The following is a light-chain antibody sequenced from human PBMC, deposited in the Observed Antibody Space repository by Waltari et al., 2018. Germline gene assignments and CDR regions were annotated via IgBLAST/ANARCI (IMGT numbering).Light chain of an antibody. V-gene: IGKV1-39*01. J-gene: IGKJ4*01. CDR2: AAS. Sequence: RVTITCRASQSISSYLNWYQQKPGKAPKLLIYAASSLQSGVPSRFSGSGSGTDFTLTISSLQPEDFATYYCQQSYSTPPGLTFGGGTKVEIK. CDR3: QQSYSTPPGLT. CDR1: QSISSY.